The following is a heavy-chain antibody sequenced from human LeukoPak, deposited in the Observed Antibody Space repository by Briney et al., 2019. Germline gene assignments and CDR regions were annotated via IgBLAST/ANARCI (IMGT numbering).Heavy chain of an antibody. V-gene: IGHV3-23*01. Sequence: ETLSLTCTVSGGSINSYYWSWIRQPPGKGLEWVSAINDSGGSTYYADSVKGRFTISRDNSKNTLYLQMNSLRAEDTAVYYCAKPAISSRGWYYDYWGQGTLVTVSS. CDR2: INDSGGST. CDR3: AKPAISSRGWYYDY. D-gene: IGHD6-19*01. CDR1: GGSINSYY. J-gene: IGHJ4*02.